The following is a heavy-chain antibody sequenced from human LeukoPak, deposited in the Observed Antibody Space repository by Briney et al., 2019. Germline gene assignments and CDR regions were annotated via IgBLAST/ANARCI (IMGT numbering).Heavy chain of an antibody. V-gene: IGHV1-18*01. CDR3: ARENDYVWGSYRYNAFDI. J-gene: IGHJ3*02. CDR2: ISAYNGNT. CDR1: GYTFTSYD. D-gene: IGHD3-16*02. Sequence: ASVKVSCKASGYTFTSYDFSWVRQAPGQGLEWMGWISAYNGNTNYAQKLQGRVTMTTDTSTSTAYMELRSLRSDDTAVYYCARENDYVWGSYRYNAFDIWGQGTMVTVSS.